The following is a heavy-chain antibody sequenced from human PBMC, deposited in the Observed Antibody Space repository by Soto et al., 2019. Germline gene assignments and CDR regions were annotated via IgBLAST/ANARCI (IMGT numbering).Heavy chain of an antibody. V-gene: IGHV1-18*04. D-gene: IGHD2-15*01. CDR2: ISAYNGNT. CDR3: ARVRCSGGSCYSEFDY. CDR1: GYTFTSYG. Sequence: QVQLVQSGAEVKKPGASVKVSCKASGYTFTSYGISWVRQAPGQGLEWMGWISAYNGNTNYAQKLQGRVTITADESTSTAYMELSSLRSEDTAVYYCARVRCSGGSCYSEFDYWGQGTLVTVSS. J-gene: IGHJ4*02.